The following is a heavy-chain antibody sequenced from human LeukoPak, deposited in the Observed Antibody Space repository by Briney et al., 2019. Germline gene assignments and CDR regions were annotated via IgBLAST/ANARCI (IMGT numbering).Heavy chain of an antibody. J-gene: IGHJ3*02. V-gene: IGHV1-18*01. CDR2: ISAYNGNT. Sequence: ASVKVSCKASGYTFTSYDINWVRQATGQGLEWMGWISAYNGNTNYAQKLQGRVTMTTDTSTSTAYMELRSLRSDDTAVYYCASGGVATDAFDIWGQGTMVTVSS. CDR1: GYTFTSYD. D-gene: IGHD5-12*01. CDR3: ASGGVATDAFDI.